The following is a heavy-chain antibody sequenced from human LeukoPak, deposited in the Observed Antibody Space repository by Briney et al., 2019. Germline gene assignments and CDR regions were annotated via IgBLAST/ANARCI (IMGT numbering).Heavy chain of an antibody. V-gene: IGHV4-34*01. CDR3: ARVSSYCSSTSCTSRHYYMDV. J-gene: IGHJ6*03. D-gene: IGHD2-2*01. CDR1: GGSFSGYY. Sequence: SETLSLTCAVYGGSFSGYYWSWIRQPPGKGLEWIGEINHSGSTNYNPSLKSRVTISVDTSKNQFSLKLSSVTAADTAVYYCARVSSYCSSTSCTSRHYYMDVWGKGTTVTVSS. CDR2: INHSGST.